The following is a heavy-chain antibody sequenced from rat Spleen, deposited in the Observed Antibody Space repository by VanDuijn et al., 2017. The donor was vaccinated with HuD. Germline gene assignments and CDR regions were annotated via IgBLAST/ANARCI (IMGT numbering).Heavy chain of an antibody. CDR1: GFSLTSYT. J-gene: IGHJ2*01. V-gene: IGHV2-6*01. CDR3: ARDHFDY. CDR2: ILSGGNT. Sequence: QVQLKESGPGLVQPSQTLSLTCTVSGFSLTSYTVSWVRQPPGKGLEWIAAILSGGNTYYNSALKSRLSISRDTSKSQVFLKMNSLQTEDTATYYCARDHFDYWGQGVMVTVSA.